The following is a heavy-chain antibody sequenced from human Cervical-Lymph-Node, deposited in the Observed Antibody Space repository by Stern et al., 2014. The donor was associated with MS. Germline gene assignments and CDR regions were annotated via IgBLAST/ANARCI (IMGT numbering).Heavy chain of an antibody. V-gene: IGHV1-69*06. CDR3: ARGGGDNWFDP. D-gene: IGHD3-16*01. CDR2: VIPSVGTS. Sequence: VQLVESGAEVKNPGSSVKVSCKASGGISWVLQAPGQGLEWMGWVIPSVGTSNYAQKCQGRVTITADTATNTAYLELNSLRFDDTAVYYCARGGGDNWFDPWGQGTLVTVSS. CDR1: GG. J-gene: IGHJ5*02.